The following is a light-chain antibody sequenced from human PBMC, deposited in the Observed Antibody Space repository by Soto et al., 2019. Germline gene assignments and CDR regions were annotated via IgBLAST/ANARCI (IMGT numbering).Light chain of an antibody. CDR2: YDS. CDR1: NIGRKS. J-gene: IGLJ2*01. Sequence: SSELTQPPSVSVAPGKTARITCGGNNIGRKSVHWYQQRPGQAPVLVIYYDSDRPSGIPERFSGSNSGNTATLTISRVEAGDEADYYCQVWDSSSDHPVVFGGGTKLTVL. V-gene: IGLV3-21*04. CDR3: QVWDSSSDHPVV.